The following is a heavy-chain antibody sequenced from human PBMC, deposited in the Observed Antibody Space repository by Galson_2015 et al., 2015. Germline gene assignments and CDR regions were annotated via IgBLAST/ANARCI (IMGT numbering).Heavy chain of an antibody. CDR1: ASSIIKGHW. D-gene: IGHD4-17*01. V-gene: IGHV4-4*02. CDR3: ARNGDYALDS. J-gene: IGHJ4*02. Sequence: ETLSRACAGTASSIIKGHWWRWVRPSTGEGREWIGQIGRRQGTTYNPSLRGRATFSIGTSKDHRSLNRTSVTAAYTAVYYCARNGDYALDSWGLGSLVTVSS. CDR2: IGRRQGT.